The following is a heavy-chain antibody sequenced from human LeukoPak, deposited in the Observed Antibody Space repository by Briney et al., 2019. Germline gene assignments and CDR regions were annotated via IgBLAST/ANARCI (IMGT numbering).Heavy chain of an antibody. CDR2: IYHSGST. CDR3: ARDNRRGYDDYYFDY. J-gene: IGHJ4*02. Sequence: SETLSLTCTVSGYSISSGYYWGWIRQPPGKGLEWIGSIYHSGSTYYNPSLKSRVTISVDTSKNQFSLKLSSVTAADTAVYYCARDNRRGYDDYYFDYWGQGTLVTVSS. CDR1: GYSISSGYY. D-gene: IGHD5-12*01. V-gene: IGHV4-38-2*02.